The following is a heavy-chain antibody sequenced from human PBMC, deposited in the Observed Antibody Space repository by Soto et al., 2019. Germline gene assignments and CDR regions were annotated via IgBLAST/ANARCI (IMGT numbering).Heavy chain of an antibody. Sequence: QVQLVQSGAEVKKPGSSVKVSCKASGGTFSSYAISWVRQAPGQGLEWMGGIIPIFGTANYAQKFQGRVTITADKSTSTAYMELSSLRSEDTAVYYCARGAFLGSWYLRTNYYGMDVWGQGTTVTVSS. J-gene: IGHJ6*02. CDR1: GGTFSSYA. D-gene: IGHD6-13*01. CDR2: IIPIFGTA. V-gene: IGHV1-69*06. CDR3: ARGAFLGSWYLRTNYYGMDV.